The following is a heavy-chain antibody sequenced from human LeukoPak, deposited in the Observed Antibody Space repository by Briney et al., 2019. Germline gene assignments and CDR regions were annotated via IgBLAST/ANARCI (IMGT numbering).Heavy chain of an antibody. D-gene: IGHD3-10*01. CDR3: ARQAGSGFDY. Sequence: GGSLRLSCAVSGFTFTDYRFHWVRQAPGKGLEWVSRVKSDGGGINYGDSVKGRFTMSRDNAKNTLYLQMNSLRAEDTAVYYCARQAGSGFDYWGQGSLVTVSS. CDR1: GFTFTDYR. CDR2: VKSDGGGI. J-gene: IGHJ4*02. V-gene: IGHV3-74*01.